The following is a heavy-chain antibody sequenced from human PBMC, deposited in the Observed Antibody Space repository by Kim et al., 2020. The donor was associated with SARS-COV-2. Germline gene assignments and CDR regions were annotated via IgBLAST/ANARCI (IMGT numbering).Heavy chain of an antibody. CDR3: AKEEGSHDAFDI. D-gene: IGHD2-15*01. J-gene: IGHJ3*02. V-gene: IGHV3-30*18. CDR2: ISYDGSNK. CDR1: GFTFSSYG. Sequence: GGSLRLSCAASGFTFSSYGMHWVRQAPGKGLEWVAVISYDGSNKYYADSVKGRFTISRDNSKNTLYLQMNSLRAEDTAVYYCAKEEGSHDAFDIWGQGTMVTVSS.